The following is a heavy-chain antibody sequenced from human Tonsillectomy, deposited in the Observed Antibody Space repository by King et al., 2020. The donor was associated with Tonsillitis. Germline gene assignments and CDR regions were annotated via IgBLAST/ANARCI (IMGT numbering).Heavy chain of an antibody. V-gene: IGHV3-23*04. Sequence: EVQLVESGGDLVQPGGSLRLSCAVSGFTMNSYAMNWIRQAPGKGLEWVSGISGRAGKKYYADSVKGRFTISRDTSKNTLYLQMNGLGAEDTALYYCAKRSGDNFGPIDYWGQGTLVAVSS. CDR2: ISGRAGKK. CDR1: GFTMNSYA. J-gene: IGHJ4*02. D-gene: IGHD4-17*01. CDR3: AKRSGDNFGPIDY.